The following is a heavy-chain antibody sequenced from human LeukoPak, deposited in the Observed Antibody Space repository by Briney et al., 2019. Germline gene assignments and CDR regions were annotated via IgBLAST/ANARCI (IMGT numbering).Heavy chain of an antibody. J-gene: IGHJ6*02. Sequence: SETLSLTCAVYGGSFSSYYWGWIRQPPGKGLEWIGSVYYSGSTYYNPSLKSRVTISVDTSKNQFSLKLSSVTAADTAVYYCARLYDFWSGYYYYYSAMDVWGQGTTVTVSS. D-gene: IGHD3-3*01. V-gene: IGHV4-39*01. CDR3: ARLYDFWSGYYYYYSAMDV. CDR1: GGSFSSYY. CDR2: VYYSGST.